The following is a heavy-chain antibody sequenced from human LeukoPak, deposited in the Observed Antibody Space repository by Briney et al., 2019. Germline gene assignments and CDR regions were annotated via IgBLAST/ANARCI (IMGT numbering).Heavy chain of an antibody. Sequence: GGSLRLSCAASGFTFSSYWMSWVRQAPGKGLEWVSYISSSGSTIYYADSVKGRFTISRDNAKNSLYLQMNSLRAEDTAVYYCARTYYWDAFDIWGQGTMVTVSS. CDR3: ARTYYWDAFDI. J-gene: IGHJ3*02. V-gene: IGHV3-48*04. CDR1: GFTFSSYW. D-gene: IGHD3-10*01. CDR2: ISSSGSTI.